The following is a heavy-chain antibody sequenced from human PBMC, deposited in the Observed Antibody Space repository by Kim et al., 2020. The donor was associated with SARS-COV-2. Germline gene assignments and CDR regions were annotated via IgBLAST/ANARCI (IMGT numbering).Heavy chain of an antibody. J-gene: IGHJ6*02. CDR1: GGTFSSYA. CDR2: IIPILGIA. V-gene: IGHV1-69*04. Sequence: SVKVSCKASGGTFSSYAISWVRQAPGQGLEWMGRIIPILGIANYAQKFQGRVTITADKSTSTAYMELSSLRSEDTAVYYCARDEGMEVVVAAAMDVWGQGTTVTVSS. CDR3: ARDEGMEVVVAAAMDV. D-gene: IGHD2-15*01.